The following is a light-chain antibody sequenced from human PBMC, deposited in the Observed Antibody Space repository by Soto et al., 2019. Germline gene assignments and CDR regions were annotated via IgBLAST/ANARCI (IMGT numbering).Light chain of an antibody. CDR3: QQLTRYPST. Sequence: IQLTQSPSSLSASLGDRVTVTCRASEDITNYLACYQQKVGKAPKLLIYDASTLHSGVPSRFSGSGSGTDFTLTISGLQPEDFATYYCQQLTRYPSTFGQGTKVDI. CDR1: EDITNY. J-gene: IGKJ1*01. CDR2: DAS. V-gene: IGKV1-9*01.